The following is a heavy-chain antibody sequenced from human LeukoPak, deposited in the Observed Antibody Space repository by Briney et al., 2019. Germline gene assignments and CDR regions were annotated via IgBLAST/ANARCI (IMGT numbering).Heavy chain of an antibody. CDR2: IYWNDDK. CDR3: AHRRGPTGTTDRNYYGMDV. J-gene: IGHJ6*02. V-gene: IGHV2-5*01. Sequence: ESGPTLVNPTQTLTLTCTFSGFSLRTSGVGVGWIRPPPGKALEWLALIYWNDDKRYSPSLKSRLTIIKDTSKNQVIHTMTNMDPVDTATYYCAHRRGPTGTTDRNYYGMDVWGQGTTVTVSS. CDR1: GFSLRTSGVG. D-gene: IGHD1-1*01.